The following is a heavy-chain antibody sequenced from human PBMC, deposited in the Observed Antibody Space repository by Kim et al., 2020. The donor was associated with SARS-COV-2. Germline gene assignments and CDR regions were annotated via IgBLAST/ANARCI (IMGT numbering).Heavy chain of an antibody. CDR1: GGSLSDYH. D-gene: IGHD3-3*01. V-gene: IGHV4-34*01. CDR3: ARGRAGVVPSPILGLGPYYEYYAMDV. CDR2: INHSGGT. Sequence: SETLSLTCAVFGGSLSDYHWTWIRQSPGKGLEWIGEINHSGGTNCIPSLKSRVTMSLDTSKNQFSLKLRSVTAADTAVDYCARGRAGVVPSPILGLGPYYEYYAMDVWGQGTPVTVSS. J-gene: IGHJ6*02.